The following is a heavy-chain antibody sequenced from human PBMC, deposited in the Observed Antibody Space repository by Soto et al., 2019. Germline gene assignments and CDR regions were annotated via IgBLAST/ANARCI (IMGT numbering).Heavy chain of an antibody. J-gene: IGHJ6*02. CDR2: IYHSGSN. V-gene: IGHV4-38-2*01. CDR3: ARVGTSGSYPTYYYYGMDV. D-gene: IGHD1-26*01. Sequence: SETLSLTCAVSGYSISSGYNWGWIRQPPGKGLEWIGSIYHSGSNYYNPSLKGRVTISVDTSKNQFSLKLSSVTAADTAVYYCARVGTSGSYPTYYYYGMDVWGQGTTVTVSS. CDR1: GYSISSGYN.